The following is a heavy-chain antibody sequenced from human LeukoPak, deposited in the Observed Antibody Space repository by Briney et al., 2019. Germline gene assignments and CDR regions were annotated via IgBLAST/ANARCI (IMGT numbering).Heavy chain of an antibody. Sequence: PSETLSLTCTVSGDSINDYYWSWIRQPPGKGLEWVGYISYDGSTNYSPSLKSRGTISADTSKNQFSLKLSSVTAADTAVYYCARLDSGDYFFDYWGQGTLVTVSS. J-gene: IGHJ4*02. CDR2: ISYDGST. CDR1: GDSINDYY. D-gene: IGHD4-17*01. V-gene: IGHV4-59*08. CDR3: ARLDSGDYFFDY.